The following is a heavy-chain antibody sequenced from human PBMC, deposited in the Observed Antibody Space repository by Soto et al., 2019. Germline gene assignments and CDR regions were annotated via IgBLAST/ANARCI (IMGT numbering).Heavy chain of an antibody. J-gene: IGHJ5*02. CDR1: GYTFTSYD. V-gene: IGHV1-8*01. Sequence: ASVKVSCKASGYTFTSYDINWVRQATGQGLEWMGWMNPNSGNTGYAQKFQGRVTMTRNTSISTAYMELSSLRSEDTAVYYCAREKKAQRFLEWLSPTEWFDPWGQGTLVTVSS. D-gene: IGHD3-3*01. CDR2: MNPNSGNT. CDR3: AREKKAQRFLEWLSPTEWFDP.